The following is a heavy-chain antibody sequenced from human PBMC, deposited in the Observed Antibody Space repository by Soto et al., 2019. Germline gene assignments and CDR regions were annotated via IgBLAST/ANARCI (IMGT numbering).Heavy chain of an antibody. D-gene: IGHD5-18*01. V-gene: IGHV4-34*01. Sequence: SETLSLTCAVYGGSFSGYYWSWIRQPPGKGLEWIGEVNHSGSTNYNPSLKSRVTISVDTSKNEFSLKVSSVTAADTAVYYCARSFRGYSYGPFAYWGQGTLVPVSS. CDR1: GGSFSGYY. J-gene: IGHJ4*02. CDR3: ARSFRGYSYGPFAY. CDR2: VNHSGST.